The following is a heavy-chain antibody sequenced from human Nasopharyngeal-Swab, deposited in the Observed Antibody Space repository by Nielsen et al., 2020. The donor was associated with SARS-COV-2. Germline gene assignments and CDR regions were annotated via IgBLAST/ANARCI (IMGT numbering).Heavy chain of an antibody. V-gene: IGHV3-15*01. CDR1: GSSFRNAW. CDR2: VKSKTDGGTT. J-gene: IGHJ5*02. Sequence: GESLKISCAASGSSFRNAWMSGVRQAPGKGLEGVGRVKSKTDGGTTDYAAPVKGRFTISRDDSKNTLYLQMSSLRTEDTAVYYCTTDRPIVVVSVAYPWGQGTLVTVSS. D-gene: IGHD2-2*01. CDR3: TTDRPIVVVSVAYP.